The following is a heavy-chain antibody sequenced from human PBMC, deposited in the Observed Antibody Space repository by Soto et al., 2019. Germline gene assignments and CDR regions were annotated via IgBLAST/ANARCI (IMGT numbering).Heavy chain of an antibody. V-gene: IGHV3-23*01. CDR2: ISGSGTTA. CDR1: GFVFSNYA. Sequence: GGSLRLSWAASGFVFSNYAMSWVRQAPGKGLEWVSAISGSGTTAYYADSVKGRFIFSRDNPKNTMYLQMNSLRAEDTAVYFCAKTTDGWFSAFEIWGQGTVVTVSS. J-gene: IGHJ3*02. CDR3: AKTTDGWFSAFEI. D-gene: IGHD6-19*01.